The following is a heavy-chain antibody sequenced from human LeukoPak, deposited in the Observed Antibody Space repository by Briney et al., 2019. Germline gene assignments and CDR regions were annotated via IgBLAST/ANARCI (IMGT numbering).Heavy chain of an antibody. CDR1: GGSFSGYY. CDR2: INHSGGT. Sequence: SETLSLTCAVYGGSFSGYYWSWIRQPPGKGLEWIGEINHSGGTNYNPSLKSRVTISVDTSKNQFSLKLSSVTAADTAVYYCARALDSSGYPFDYWGQGTLVTVSS. CDR3: ARALDSSGYPFDY. V-gene: IGHV4-34*01. J-gene: IGHJ4*02. D-gene: IGHD3-22*01.